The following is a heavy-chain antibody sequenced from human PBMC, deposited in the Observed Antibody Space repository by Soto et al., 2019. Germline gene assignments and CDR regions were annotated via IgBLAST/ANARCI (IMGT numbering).Heavy chain of an antibody. V-gene: IGHV3-30*14. CDR3: ARDLNDAYYYTGMDV. CDR1: GFTFSSYA. J-gene: IGHJ6*01. D-gene: IGHD3-9*01. Sequence: QVQLVESGGGVVQPGRSLRLSCAASGFTFSSYAMHWVRQAPGKGLEWVAVISYDGSNKYYADSVKGRFTISRDNSKNTPYLQMNSLRAEDTAVDYCARDLNDAYYYTGMDVWGQGTTVTVSS. CDR2: ISYDGSNK.